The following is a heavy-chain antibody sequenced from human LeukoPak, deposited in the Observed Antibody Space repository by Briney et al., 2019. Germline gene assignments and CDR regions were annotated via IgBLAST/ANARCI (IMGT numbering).Heavy chain of an antibody. D-gene: IGHD3-22*01. V-gene: IGHV4-39*01. CDR1: GGSISSSSYY. Sequence: PSETLSLTCTVSGGSISSSSYYWGWIRQPPGKGLEWIGNIYYSGSTYYSPSLKSRVTISVDTSKNQFSLKLSSVTAADTAVYYCARHVDGVITPPYYFDYWGQGTLVTVSS. J-gene: IGHJ4*02. CDR2: IYYSGST. CDR3: ARHVDGVITPPYYFDY.